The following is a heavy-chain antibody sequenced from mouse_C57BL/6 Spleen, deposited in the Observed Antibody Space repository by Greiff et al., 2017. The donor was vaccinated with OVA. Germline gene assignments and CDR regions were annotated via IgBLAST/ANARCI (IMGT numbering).Heavy chain of an antibody. D-gene: IGHD1-1*01. CDR2: INPNNGGT. J-gene: IGHJ4*01. V-gene: IGHV1-18*01. CDR3: ARELLPGYYAMDY. CDR1: GYTFTDYN. Sequence: EVKLVESGPELVKPGASVKIPCKASGYTFTDYNMDWVKQSHGKSLEWIGDINPNNGGTIYNQKFKGKATLTVDKSSSTAYMELRSLTSEDTAVYNCARELLPGYYAMDYWGQGTSVTVSS.